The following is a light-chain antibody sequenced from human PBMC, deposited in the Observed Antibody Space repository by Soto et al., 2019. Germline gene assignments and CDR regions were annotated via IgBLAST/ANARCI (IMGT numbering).Light chain of an antibody. Sequence: ILLTQSPSSLSASVGDRVTITCRASQGISSYLAWYQQKPGKAPKLLIYAASTLQSGVPSRFSSSGSATAFTLTISSRQPADVATYYCQQLNSYPALTFGGGTKVEIK. J-gene: IGKJ4*01. CDR3: QQLNSYPALT. CDR2: AAS. V-gene: IGKV1-9*01. CDR1: QGISSY.